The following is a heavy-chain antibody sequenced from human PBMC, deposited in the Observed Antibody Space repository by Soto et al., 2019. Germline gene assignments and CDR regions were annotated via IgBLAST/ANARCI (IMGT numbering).Heavy chain of an antibody. D-gene: IGHD4-17*01. J-gene: IGHJ6*04. CDR3: GGGGLRPNGYGMDV. CDR2: IISSGSTI. Sequence: QVQLVESGGGLVKPGGSLRLSCAASGFTFSDYYMSWIRQAPGKGLEWVSYIISSGSTIYYADSVKGRFTITRDNAKNKMYRQRHRLGGEDSAVYYRGGGGLRPNGYGMDVWGKGTTVTVSS. CDR1: GFTFSDYY. V-gene: IGHV3-11*01.